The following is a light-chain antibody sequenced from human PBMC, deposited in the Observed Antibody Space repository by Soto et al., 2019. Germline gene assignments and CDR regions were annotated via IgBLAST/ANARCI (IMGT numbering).Light chain of an antibody. CDR2: GAS. CDR3: HQHGTFRFS. CDR1: QSVNGNY. J-gene: IGKJ3*01. V-gene: IGKV3-20*01. Sequence: EIVLTQSPGTLSLSAGERATLPCRASQSVNGNYLAWYQQKPGQAPRVLIYGASKRANGIPDRFIGSGSGTYFTLTISRLEPADFGVYYCHQHGTFRFSFGRGTKVYIK.